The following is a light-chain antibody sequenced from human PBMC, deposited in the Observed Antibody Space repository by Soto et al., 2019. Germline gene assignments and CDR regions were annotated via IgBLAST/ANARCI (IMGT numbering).Light chain of an antibody. CDR3: QSYDSSLGGCVV. V-gene: IGLV1-40*01. CDR2: GNS. Sequence: QSVLTQPPSVSGAPGQRVTISCTGSSSNIGAGYDVHWYQQLPGTAPKLLIYGNSNRPSGVPDRFSGSKSGTSASLAITGLQADDEADYYCQSYDSSLGGCVVFGGGTKLTVL. CDR1: SSNIGAGYD. J-gene: IGLJ2*01.